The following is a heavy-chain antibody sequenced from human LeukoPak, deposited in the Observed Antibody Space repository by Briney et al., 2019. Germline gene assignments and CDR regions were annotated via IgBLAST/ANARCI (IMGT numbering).Heavy chain of an antibody. CDR3: TRAYDSGTYSTFDY. D-gene: IGHD3-10*01. CDR1: GFMFSSYW. J-gene: IGHJ4*02. CDR2: IDPDGTET. Sequence: GGSLRLSCAASGFMFSSYWMHWVRLGPGKGLVWVSCIDPDGTETTYADSVKGRLTISRDNAKNTVFLQMNNLTAEDTAVYYCTRAYDSGTYSTFDYWGQGALVAVTS. V-gene: IGHV3-74*01.